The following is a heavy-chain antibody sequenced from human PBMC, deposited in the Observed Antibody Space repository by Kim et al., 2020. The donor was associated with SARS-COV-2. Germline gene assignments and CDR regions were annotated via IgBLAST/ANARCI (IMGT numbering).Heavy chain of an antibody. D-gene: IGHD2-15*01. Sequence: GGSLRLSCAASGFSFNYYSMNWVRQAPGKGLEWVSSMSSDSKYIYYADSVKGRFTISRDNAKNSLYLQMNSLRADDTAVYYCTRDVGSGVHTYSIWGQGTLVTVSS. V-gene: IGHV3-21*01. CDR3: TRDVGSGVHTYSI. CDR2: MSSDSKYI. CDR1: GFSFNYYS. J-gene: IGHJ4*02.